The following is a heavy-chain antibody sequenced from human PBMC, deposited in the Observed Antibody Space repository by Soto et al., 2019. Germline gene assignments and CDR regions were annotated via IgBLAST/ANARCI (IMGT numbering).Heavy chain of an antibody. Sequence: PGGSLRLSCAASGFTFDDYAMHWVRQAPGKGLEWVSGISWNSGAINYADSVKARFTISRDNAKNSLYLQMNSLRPEDTALYYCAVGGHIDYCGQGTLVTVSS. V-gene: IGHV3-9*01. CDR1: GFTFDDYA. CDR2: ISWNSGAI. J-gene: IGHJ4*02. CDR3: AVGGHIDY. D-gene: IGHD3-16*01.